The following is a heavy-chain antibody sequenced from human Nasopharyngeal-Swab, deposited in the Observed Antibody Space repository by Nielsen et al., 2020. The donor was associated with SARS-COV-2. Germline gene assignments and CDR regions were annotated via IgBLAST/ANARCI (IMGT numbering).Heavy chain of an antibody. V-gene: IGHV4-34*01. CDR3: ARVQQWLALFDY. CDR2: INHSGST. Sequence: SETLSLTCAVYGGSFSGYYWSWIRQPPRKGLEWIGEINHSGSTNYNPSLKSRVTISVDTSKNQFSLKLSSVTAADTAVYYCARVQQWLALFDYWGQGTLVTVSS. J-gene: IGHJ4*02. D-gene: IGHD6-19*01. CDR1: GGSFSGYY.